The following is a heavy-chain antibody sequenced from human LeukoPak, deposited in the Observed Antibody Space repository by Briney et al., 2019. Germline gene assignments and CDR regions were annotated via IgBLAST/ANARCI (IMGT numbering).Heavy chain of an antibody. CDR2: IYYSGST. Sequence: SETLSLTCTVSGGSISSSSYYWGWIRQPPGKGLEWIGSIYYSGSTYYNPSLKSRVTISVDTSKNQFSLKLSSVTAADTAVYYCANRHYCTNGVCYTPPSVFDYWGQGTLVTASS. V-gene: IGHV4-39*07. CDR3: ANRHYCTNGVCYTPPSVFDY. D-gene: IGHD2-8*01. CDR1: GGSISSSSYY. J-gene: IGHJ4*02.